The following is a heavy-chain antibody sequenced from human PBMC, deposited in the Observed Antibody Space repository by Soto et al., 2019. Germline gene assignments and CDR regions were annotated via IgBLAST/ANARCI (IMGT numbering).Heavy chain of an antibody. J-gene: IGHJ6*02. CDR1: GGSISSYY. CDR2: IYYSGST. Sequence: SETLSLTCTVSGGSISSYYWSWIRQPPGKGLEWIGYIYYSGSTNYNPSLKSRVTISVDTSKNQFSLKLSSVTAADTAVYYCAREGSSSWYQMSYYYYGMDVWGQGTTVTVSS. D-gene: IGHD6-13*01. V-gene: IGHV4-59*12. CDR3: AREGSSSWYQMSYYYYGMDV.